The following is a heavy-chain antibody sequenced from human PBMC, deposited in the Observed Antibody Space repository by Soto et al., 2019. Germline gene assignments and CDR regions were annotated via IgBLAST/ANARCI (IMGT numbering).Heavy chain of an antibody. CDR1: SGPSSSHN. V-gene: IGHV4-59*08. J-gene: IGHJ6*02. CDR3: VRQGIDYLHGLVDV. D-gene: IGHD1-26*01. Sequence: QVHVQQSGPGLVKPSETLSLSCTVSSGPSSSHNWGWIRQPPGRGLEWIGYVYYTGGTSYNPSLKSRVTISADTSTNHISLTLSSVTAADTAVYYCVRQGIDYLHGLVDVWGQGTTGSVSS. CDR2: VYYTGGT.